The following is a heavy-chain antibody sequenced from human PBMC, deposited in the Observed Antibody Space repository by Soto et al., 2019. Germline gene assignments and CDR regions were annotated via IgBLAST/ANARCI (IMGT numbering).Heavy chain of an antibody. D-gene: IGHD6-13*01. V-gene: IGHV4-34*01. CDR3: ARGSYSSSWYGLGGSRFDP. CDR1: GGSFRGYY. Sequence: PSETLSLTCAVYGGSFRGYYWSWIRQPPGKGLEWIGEINHSGSTNYNPSLKSRVTISVDTSKNQFSLKLSSVTAADTAVYYCARGSYSSSWYGLGGSRFDPWGQGTLVTVSS. J-gene: IGHJ5*02. CDR2: INHSGST.